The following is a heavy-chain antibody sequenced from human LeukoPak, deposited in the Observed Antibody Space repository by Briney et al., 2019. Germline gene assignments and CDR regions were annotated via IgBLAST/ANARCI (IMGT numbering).Heavy chain of an antibody. CDR3: ARAYYLDSSVTPDY. V-gene: IGHV3-33*01. CDR1: GFTFSTYG. Sequence: GGSLRLSCAASGFTFSTYGMHWVRQAPGKGLEWVAVIWYDGSNKYYADSVKGRFTISRDNSKNTVYLQMNSLRAEDTAVYYCARAYYLDSSVTPDYWGQGTLVTVSS. D-gene: IGHD3-22*01. J-gene: IGHJ4*02. CDR2: IWYDGSNK.